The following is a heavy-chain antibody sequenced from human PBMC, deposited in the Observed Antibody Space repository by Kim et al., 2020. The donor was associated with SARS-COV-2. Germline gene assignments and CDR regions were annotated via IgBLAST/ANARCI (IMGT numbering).Heavy chain of an antibody. CDR1: GFTFSIYE. V-gene: IGHV3-48*03. CDR2: ISSSSSAM. Sequence: GGSLRLSCAASGFTFSIYEMNWVRQAAGKGMEWIAYISSSSSAMYYADSVKGRFTISRDNAKNSLFLEMNSLRVEETGTYYCARGGYGSMLWGQATLVTVSS. D-gene: IGHD2-8*01. CDR3: ARGGYGSML. J-gene: IGHJ4*02.